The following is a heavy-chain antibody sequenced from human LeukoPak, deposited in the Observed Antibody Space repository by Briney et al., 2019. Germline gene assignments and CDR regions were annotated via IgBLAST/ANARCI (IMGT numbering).Heavy chain of an antibody. D-gene: IGHD5-18*01. CDR2: FYHSGST. J-gene: IGHJ4*02. V-gene: IGHV4-38-2*01. Sequence: SETLSLTCAVSGYSISSDYYRGWIRQPPGKGLGWVGSFYHSGSTYYKPSLKSRVTISVDTSKNQFSLKLSSVTAADTAVYYCARVRGGGYSYGYWYFDCWGQGTLVTVSS. CDR1: GYSISSDYY. CDR3: ARVRGGGYSYGYWYFDC.